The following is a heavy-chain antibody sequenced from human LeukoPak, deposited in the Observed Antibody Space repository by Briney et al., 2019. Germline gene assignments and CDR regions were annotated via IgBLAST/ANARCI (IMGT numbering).Heavy chain of an antibody. CDR1: GGSVSSHY. CDR3: ARVGAAAGMGADY. D-gene: IGHD6-13*01. J-gene: IGHJ4*02. CDR2: ISDSGST. V-gene: IGHV4-59*08. Sequence: SETLSLTCTVSGGSVSSHYWSWIRQPPGKGLQWIGYISDSGSTNYNPSLKSRVTISVDTSKNQFSLKLSSVTAADTAVYYCARVGAAAGMGADYWGQGTLVTVSS.